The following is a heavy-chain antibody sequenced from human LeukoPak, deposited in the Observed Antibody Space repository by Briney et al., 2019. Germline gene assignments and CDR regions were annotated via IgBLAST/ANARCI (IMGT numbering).Heavy chain of an antibody. J-gene: IGHJ4*02. V-gene: IGHV1-69*13. D-gene: IGHD5-24*01. Sequence: ASVKVSCKASGGTFSSYAVSWVRQAPGQGLEWVGGIIPIFGTANYAQKFQGRVTITADESTSTAYMELSSLRSEDTAVYYCARDHKRGDGYPSGAFDYWGQGTLVTVSS. CDR2: IIPIFGTA. CDR1: GGTFSSYA. CDR3: ARDHKRGDGYPSGAFDY.